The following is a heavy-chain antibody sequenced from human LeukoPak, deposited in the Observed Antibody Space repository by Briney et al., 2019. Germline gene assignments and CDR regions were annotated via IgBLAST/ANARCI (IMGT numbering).Heavy chain of an antibody. CDR3: ARVTDSGSYYFDY. CDR1: GGSFSGYY. J-gene: IGHJ4*02. V-gene: IGHV4-34*01. CDR2: INHSGST. D-gene: IGHD1-26*01. Sequence: SETLSLTCAVYGGSFSGYYRSWIRQPPGKGLEWIGEINHSGSTNYNPSLKSRVTISVDTSKNQFSLKLSSVTAADTAVYYCARVTDSGSYYFDYWGQGTLVTVSS.